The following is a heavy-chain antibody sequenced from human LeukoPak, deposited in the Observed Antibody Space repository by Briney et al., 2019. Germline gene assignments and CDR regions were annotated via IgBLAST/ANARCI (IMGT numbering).Heavy chain of an antibody. D-gene: IGHD3-3*01. CDR3: ARTDFWSGYRSDY. J-gene: IGHJ4*02. CDR2: INPNSGGT. Sequence: ASVKVSCKASGYTFTGYYMHWVRQAPGQGLEWMGWINPNSGGTNYAQKFQGRVTMTRDTSISTAYMELSRLRSDDTAVYYCARTDFWSGYRSDYWGQGTLVTVSS. V-gene: IGHV1-2*02. CDR1: GYTFTGYY.